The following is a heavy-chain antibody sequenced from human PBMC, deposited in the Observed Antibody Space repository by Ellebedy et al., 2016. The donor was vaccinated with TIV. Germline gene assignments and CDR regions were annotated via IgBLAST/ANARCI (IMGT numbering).Heavy chain of an antibody. V-gene: IGHV3-74*01. Sequence: GESLKISCAASEFTFSSYWRHWVRQTPGKGLVWVSRISPDGRGTSYADSVNGRFTISRDNAKNIMYLQMNSLRAEDTAVYYCATGPYSYGWGYWGQGTLVTVSS. CDR3: ATGPYSYGWGY. J-gene: IGHJ4*02. D-gene: IGHD5-18*01. CDR1: EFTFSSYW. CDR2: ISPDGRGT.